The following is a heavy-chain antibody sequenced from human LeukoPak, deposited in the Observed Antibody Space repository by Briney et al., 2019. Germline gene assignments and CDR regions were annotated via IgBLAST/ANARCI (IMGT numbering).Heavy chain of an antibody. CDR3: ARGATYYASETFYP. D-gene: IGHD3-10*01. CDR1: GYSFTDNY. J-gene: IGHJ5*02. Sequence: GASVKVSCKTSGYSFTDNYIFWVRQAPGEGPEWMGWINPRSGSTDYAQKFQGRATLTSDTSISTVYLELTRLKSDDTAVYYCARGATYYASETFYPWGQGTLVTVSS. V-gene: IGHV1-2*02. CDR2: INPRSGST.